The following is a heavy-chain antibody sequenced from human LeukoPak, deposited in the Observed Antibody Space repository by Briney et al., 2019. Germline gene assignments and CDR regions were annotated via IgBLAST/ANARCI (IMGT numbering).Heavy chain of an antibody. D-gene: IGHD6-13*01. V-gene: IGHV3-23*01. J-gene: IGHJ4*02. CDR2: ISGSGGST. CDR3: AKDQPRIAAAGTDDY. CDR1: GFTFSSYA. Sequence: GGSLRLSCAASGFTFSSYAMSWVRQAPGKGLEWVSAISGSGGSTYYADSVKGQFTISRDNSKNTLYLQMSSLRAEDTAVYYCAKDQPRIAAAGTDDYWGQGTLVTVSS.